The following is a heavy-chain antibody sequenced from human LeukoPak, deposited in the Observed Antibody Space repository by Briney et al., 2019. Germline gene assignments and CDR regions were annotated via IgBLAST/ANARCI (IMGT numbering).Heavy chain of an antibody. V-gene: IGHV4-34*01. J-gene: IGHJ4*02. CDR1: GGSFSGYY. CDR2: INHSGST. CDR3: AREGQNYDFWSSYTSSHRPFDY. Sequence: PSETLSLTCAVYGGSFSGYYWSWIRQPPGKGLEWIGEINHSGSTNYNPSLKSRVTISVDTSKNQFSLKLSSVTAADTAVYYCAREGQNYDFWSSYTSSHRPFDYWGQGTLVTVSS. D-gene: IGHD3-3*01.